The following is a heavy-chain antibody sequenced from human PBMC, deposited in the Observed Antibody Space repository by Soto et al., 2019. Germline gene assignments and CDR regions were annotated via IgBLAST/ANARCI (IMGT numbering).Heavy chain of an antibody. CDR2: IYYSGTT. Sequence: SETLSLTCHVSGRSISSSSYYWGWIRQPPGKGLEWIGSIYYSGTTYYNPSLKSRVPISVDTSKNQFSPKLSSVTAADTAVYYCARDFPYYYDSSGYSLALRHNGFAPWGQGTLVTVSS. V-gene: IGHV4-39*01. D-gene: IGHD3-22*01. CDR1: GRSISSSSYY. J-gene: IGHJ5*02. CDR3: ARDFPYYYDSSGYSLALRHNGFAP.